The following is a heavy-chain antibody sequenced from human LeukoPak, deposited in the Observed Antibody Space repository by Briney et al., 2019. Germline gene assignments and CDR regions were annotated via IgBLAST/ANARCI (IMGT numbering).Heavy chain of an antibody. CDR3: ARSADIVVVPAAKMAFDI. Sequence: SETLSLTRNVSGGSISGYHWSWIRQPPGKGLEWLGYIYYSGSSNYNPSLKSRVTMSADTSKNQFSLKLSSVTAADTAVYYCARSADIVVVPAAKMAFDIWGQGTMLTVSS. V-gene: IGHV4-59*01. CDR2: IYYSGSS. CDR1: GGSISGYH. D-gene: IGHD2-2*01. J-gene: IGHJ3*02.